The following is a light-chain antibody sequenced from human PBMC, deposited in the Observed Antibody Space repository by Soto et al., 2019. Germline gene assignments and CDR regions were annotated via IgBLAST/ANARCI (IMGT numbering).Light chain of an antibody. CDR3: RTWASSLSAGV. CDR2: DNN. Sequence: QSVLTQPPSVSAAPGQKVTISCSGSSSNIGNNYVSWYQQLPGTAPKLLIYDNNKRPSGIPDRFSGSKSGSSATLGITGLQTGDEADYYCRTWASSLSAGVFGGGTKLTVL. V-gene: IGLV1-51*01. CDR1: SSNIGNNY. J-gene: IGLJ2*01.